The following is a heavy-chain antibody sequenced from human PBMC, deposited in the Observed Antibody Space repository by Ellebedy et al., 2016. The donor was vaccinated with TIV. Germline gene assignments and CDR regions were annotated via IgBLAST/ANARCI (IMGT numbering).Heavy chain of an antibody. D-gene: IGHD2-2*01. CDR3: ATDPEDIEVEAAA. J-gene: IGHJ4*02. CDR1: GFTFGRCG. CDR2: INEDGSEK. V-gene: IGHV3-7*01. Sequence: GESLKISCAASGFTFGRCGMSWVRQAPGKGLEWVADINEDGSEKNYVDSVKGRFTISRDNAKNSMYLQMNSLRAEDTAVYYCATDPEDIEVEAAAWGQGTLVTVSS.